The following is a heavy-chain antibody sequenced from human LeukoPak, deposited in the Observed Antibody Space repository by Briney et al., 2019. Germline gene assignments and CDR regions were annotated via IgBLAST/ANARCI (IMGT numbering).Heavy chain of an antibody. CDR1: GYTFTGYY. Sequence: ASVKVSCKASGYTFTGYYMHWVRQAPGQGLEWMGIINPSGGSTSYAQKFQGRVTVTRDTSTSTVYMELSSLRSEDTAVYYCAREGEIGYDLSDYWGQGTLVTVSS. CDR3: AREGEIGYDLSDY. V-gene: IGHV1-46*01. CDR2: INPSGGST. J-gene: IGHJ4*02. D-gene: IGHD5-12*01.